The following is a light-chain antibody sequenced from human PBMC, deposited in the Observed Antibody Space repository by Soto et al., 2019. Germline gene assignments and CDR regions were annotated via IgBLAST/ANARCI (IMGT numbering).Light chain of an antibody. V-gene: IGKV3-20*01. CDR1: QSVSSSY. CDR2: GAS. Sequence: EIVLTQSPGTLSLSPGERATLSCRASQSVSSSYLAWYQHKPGQAPRLLIYGASSRATGIPDRFSGSGSGTDFTLTISRLEPEDFAVYYCQQYGSAPQTLGQGTKVDIK. J-gene: IGKJ1*01. CDR3: QQYGSAPQT.